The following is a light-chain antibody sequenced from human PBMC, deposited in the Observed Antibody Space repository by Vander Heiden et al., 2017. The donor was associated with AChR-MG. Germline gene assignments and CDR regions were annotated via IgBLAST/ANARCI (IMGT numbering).Light chain of an antibody. CDR2: EVS. CDR3: CSYAGSSTFMV. Sequence: QSALTQPAAVSGSPGLSITITCTGTSRDVGSYNLVSWYQQHPGKAPKLMIYEVSKRPSGVSNRFSGSKSGNAASLTISGLQAEDEADYYCCSYAGSSTFMVFGGGTKLTVL. CDR1: SRDVGSYNL. V-gene: IGLV2-23*02. J-gene: IGLJ2*01.